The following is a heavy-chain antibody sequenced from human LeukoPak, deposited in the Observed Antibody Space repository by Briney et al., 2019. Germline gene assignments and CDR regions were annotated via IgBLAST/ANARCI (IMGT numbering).Heavy chain of an antibody. CDR3: AKSSSSSGMGLYYFDY. Sequence: GGSLRLSCAASGFTFSSYATGWVGQAPGKGLGGVSAISGSGGSTYYADSVKGRFTISRDNSKNTLYLQMNSLRAEDTAVYYCAKSSSSSGMGLYYFDYWGQGTLVTVSS. CDR1: GFTFSSYA. CDR2: ISGSGGST. V-gene: IGHV3-23*01. D-gene: IGHD6-6*01. J-gene: IGHJ4*02.